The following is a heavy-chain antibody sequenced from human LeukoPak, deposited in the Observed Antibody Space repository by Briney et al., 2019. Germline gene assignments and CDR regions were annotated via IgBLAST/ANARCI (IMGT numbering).Heavy chain of an antibody. Sequence: GGSLRLSCAASGFTFSSYWMHWVRQAPGKGLVWVARINNHGSDTTYADSVKGRFTISRDNAKNTLYLQMNSLRAVDTAVYYCARVPNWFDPWGQGTLVTVSS. CDR1: GFTFSSYW. V-gene: IGHV3-74*01. CDR2: INNHGSDT. J-gene: IGHJ5*02. CDR3: ARVPNWFDP.